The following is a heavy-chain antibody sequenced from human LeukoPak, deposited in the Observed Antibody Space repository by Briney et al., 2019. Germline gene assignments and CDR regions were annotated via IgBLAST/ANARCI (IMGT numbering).Heavy chain of an antibody. CDR2: VYPDDSDT. V-gene: IGHV5-51*01. Sequence: GESLKISCKASGYSFNNYWIAWVRQMPGKGLEWMGIVYPDDSDTIYSPSFEGRVTISADKSINTAYLQWTSLKASDTAMYFCARHSTAYFYDRSGYLYYWGQGTLVTVSP. CDR1: GYSFNNYW. D-gene: IGHD3-22*01. J-gene: IGHJ4*02. CDR3: ARHSTAYFYDRSGYLYY.